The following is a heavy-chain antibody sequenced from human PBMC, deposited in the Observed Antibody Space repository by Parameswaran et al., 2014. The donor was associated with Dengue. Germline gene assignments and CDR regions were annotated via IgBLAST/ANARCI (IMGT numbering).Heavy chain of an antibody. CDR3: ASYLGYCSGGSCYPRRNYYYGMDV. Sequence: SWVRQAPGQGLEWMGGIIPIFGTANYAQKFQGRVTITADESTSTAYMELSSLRSEDTAVYYCASYLGYCSGGSCYPRRNYYYGMDVWGQGTTVTVSS. D-gene: IGHD2-15*01. V-gene: IGHV1-69*01. CDR2: IIPIFGTA. J-gene: IGHJ6*02.